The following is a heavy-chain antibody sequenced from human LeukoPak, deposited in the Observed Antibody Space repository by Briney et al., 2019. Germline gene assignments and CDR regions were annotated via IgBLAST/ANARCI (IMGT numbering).Heavy chain of an antibody. CDR3: ARDARVLWLRFISYWYFDL. CDR2: INTNTGNP. D-gene: IGHD5-12*01. J-gene: IGHJ2*01. CDR1: GYTFTSYA. V-gene: IGHV7-4-1*02. Sequence: GASVKVSCKASGYTFTSYAMNWVRQAPGQGLEWMGWINTNTGNPTYAQGFTGRFVFSLDTSVSTAYLQISSLKAEDTAVYYCARDARVLWLRFISYWYFDLWGRGTLVTVSS.